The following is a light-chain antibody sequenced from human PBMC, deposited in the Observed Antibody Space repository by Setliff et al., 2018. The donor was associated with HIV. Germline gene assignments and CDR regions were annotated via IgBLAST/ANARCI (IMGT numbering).Light chain of an antibody. CDR3: LLFMSTAYV. CDR2: DTN. V-gene: IGLV8-61*01. CDR1: SGAVSNSHK. J-gene: IGLJ1*01. Sequence: QTVVTQEPSLSVSPGGTVTLTCGLSSGAVSNSHKPSWYQQNPGQPPRTLIYDTNSRSSGVPDRFSGSIFGNTAALTLTGAQADDASDYYCLLFMSTAYVFGTGTKVTVL.